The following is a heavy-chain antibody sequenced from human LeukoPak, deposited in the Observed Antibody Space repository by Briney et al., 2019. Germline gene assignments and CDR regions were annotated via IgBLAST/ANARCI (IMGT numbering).Heavy chain of an antibody. CDR3: ASHPGFLRRIVD. CDR2: IKQDGSEK. CDR1: GLTFNTYW. J-gene: IGHJ4*02. Sequence: GGSLRLSCAAYGLTFNTYWMNWVRQAPGKGLEWVANIKQDGSEKYYVDSVKGRFTISRDNAKNSLYLQMNSLRAEDTAVYYCASHPGFLRRIVDWGQGTLVTVSS. V-gene: IGHV3-7*01. D-gene: IGHD2/OR15-2a*01.